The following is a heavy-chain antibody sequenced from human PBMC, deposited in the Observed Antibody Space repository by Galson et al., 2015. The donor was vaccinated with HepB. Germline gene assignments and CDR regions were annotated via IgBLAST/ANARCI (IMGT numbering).Heavy chain of an antibody. CDR2: ISAYNGNT. CDR1: GYTFTSYG. J-gene: IGHJ6*03. D-gene: IGHD2-2*01. V-gene: IGHV1-18*01. Sequence: SVKVSCKASGYTFTSYGISWVRQAPGQGLEWMGWISAYNGNTNYAQKLQGRVTMTTDTSTSTAYMELRSLRSDDTAVYYCARAGDIVVVPAADYYYYMDAWGKGTTVTVSS. CDR3: ARAGDIVVVPAADYYYYMDA.